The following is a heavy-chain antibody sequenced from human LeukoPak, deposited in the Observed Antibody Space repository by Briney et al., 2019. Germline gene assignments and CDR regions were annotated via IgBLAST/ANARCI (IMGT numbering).Heavy chain of an antibody. CDR1: GFTFSSYS. CDR3: ARDLVMTGWFPGSYAY. Sequence: GGSLRLSCAASGFTFSSYSMNWVRQAPGKGLEWVSYISSSSSTIYYADSVKGRFTISRDNAKNSLYLQMNSLRAEDTAVYYCARDLVMTGWFPGSYAYWGQGTLVTVSS. V-gene: IGHV3-48*04. D-gene: IGHD3-16*01. J-gene: IGHJ4*02. CDR2: ISSSSSTI.